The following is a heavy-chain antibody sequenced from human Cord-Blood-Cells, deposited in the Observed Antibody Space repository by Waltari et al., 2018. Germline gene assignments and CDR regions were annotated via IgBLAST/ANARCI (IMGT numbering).Heavy chain of an antibody. CDR1: GNTFTSYD. V-gene: IGHV1-8*01. D-gene: IGHD1-7*01. Sequence: QVQLVQSGAEVKKPGASGKVSCKASGNTFTSYDINWVRKATGQGLEWMGWMNPNSGNTGYAQKFQGRVTMTRNTSISTAYMELSSLRSEDTAVYYCARVMNWNYAFDIWGQGTMVTVSS. CDR2: MNPNSGNT. J-gene: IGHJ3*02. CDR3: ARVMNWNYAFDI.